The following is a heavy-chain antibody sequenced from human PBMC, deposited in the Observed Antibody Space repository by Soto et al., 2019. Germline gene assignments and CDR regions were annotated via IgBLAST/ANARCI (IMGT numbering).Heavy chain of an antibody. J-gene: IGHJ4*02. Sequence: QVQLQESGPGLVKPSGTLSLTCAVSGGSISSSNWWSWVRQPPGKGLEWIGKIYHSGSTNYNQSLKSRVTISVDKSKNQFSLKLTSVTAADTAVYYCARVYMVRGTIIQYFDYWGQGTLVTVSS. CDR1: GGSISSSNW. V-gene: IGHV4-4*02. CDR3: ARVYMVRGTIIQYFDY. D-gene: IGHD3-10*01. CDR2: IYHSGST.